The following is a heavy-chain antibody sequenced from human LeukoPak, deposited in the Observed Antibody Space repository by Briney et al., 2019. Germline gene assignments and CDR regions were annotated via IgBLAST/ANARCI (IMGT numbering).Heavy chain of an antibody. CDR2: ITGHGTEM. J-gene: IGHJ3*01. V-gene: IGHV3-21*01. CDR3: AKVQSDIVGAVFFAFDV. D-gene: IGHD1-26*01. CDR1: VFSFNSYS. Sequence: GGSLRLSCGVSVFSFNSYSMNWVRQAPGKGLEWGASITGHGTEMFYADSLRGRFTISRDNSKNSLYLQMNSLRVEDTAVYYCAKVQSDIVGAVFFAFDVWGQGTMVSVSS.